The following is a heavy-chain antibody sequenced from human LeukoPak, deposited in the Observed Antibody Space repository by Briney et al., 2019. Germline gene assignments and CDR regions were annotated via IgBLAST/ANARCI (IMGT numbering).Heavy chain of an antibody. CDR2: ISSSSSTI. J-gene: IGHJ3*02. CDR3: ARDLHSGSYYDAFDI. V-gene: IGHV3-48*01. CDR1: GFTFSSYS. D-gene: IGHD1-26*01. Sequence: GGSLRLSCAASGFTFSSYSMNWVRQAPGKGLEWVPYISSSSSTIYYADSVKGRFTISRDNAKNSLYLQMNSLRAEDTAVYYCARDLHSGSYYDAFDIWGQGTMVTVSS.